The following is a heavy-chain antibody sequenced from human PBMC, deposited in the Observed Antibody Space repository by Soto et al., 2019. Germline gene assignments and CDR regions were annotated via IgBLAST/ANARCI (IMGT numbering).Heavy chain of an antibody. J-gene: IGHJ5*02. Sequence: GGSLRLSGAASGFTFRSFTMNWVSQAPGKGLEWVSTISSNSAYIYYTDALRGRFTISRDNAKNSLHLQMNSLRAEDTAVYYCTRDASRDSSARGWFDPWGPGTLVTVSS. CDR1: GFTFRSFT. CDR2: ISSNSAYI. CDR3: TRDASRDSSARGWFDP. V-gene: IGHV3-21*01. D-gene: IGHD6-13*01.